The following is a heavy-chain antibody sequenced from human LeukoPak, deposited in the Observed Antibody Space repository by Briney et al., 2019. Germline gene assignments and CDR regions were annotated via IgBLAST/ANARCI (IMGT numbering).Heavy chain of an antibody. D-gene: IGHD5-24*01. J-gene: IGHJ4*02. Sequence: GGSLRLSCATSGFTFSNSWMAWVRQAPGKGLEWVANINPDGSEEYYSDSMNGRFSISRDNAKDSVYLQMNSLGAEDTAVYYCARHVNYNRCDYWGQGTLVTVSS. CDR3: ARHVNYNRCDY. V-gene: IGHV3-7*01. CDR2: INPDGSEE. CDR1: GFTFSNSW.